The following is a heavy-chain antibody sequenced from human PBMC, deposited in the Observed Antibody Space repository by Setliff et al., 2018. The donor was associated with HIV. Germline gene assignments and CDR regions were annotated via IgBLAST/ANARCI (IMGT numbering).Heavy chain of an antibody. Sequence: SETLSLTCTVSGGSISSSSYYWGWVRQPPGKGLEWMGSIYYSGSTYYSPSLKSRVTISIDTSTNQFSLKLTSVTAADPAVYYCASGNHNAYENWGQGTMVTVSS. CDR3: ASGNHNAYEN. J-gene: IGHJ3*02. V-gene: IGHV4-39*07. CDR2: IYYSGST. CDR1: GGSISSSSYY.